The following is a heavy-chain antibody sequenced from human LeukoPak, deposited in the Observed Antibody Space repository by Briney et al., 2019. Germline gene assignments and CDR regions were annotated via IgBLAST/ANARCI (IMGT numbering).Heavy chain of an antibody. CDR2: ISASGGST. J-gene: IGHJ4*02. V-gene: IGHV3-23*01. D-gene: IGHD3-16*02. CDR3: AKGRPYDYVWGTYRTGFDY. Sequence: GSRRLSCAASGFTFSSYAMSWVRQAPGERLEWVSAISASGGSTYYADSVKGRFTISSDNSKNTLYLQMNSLGAEDTAVYYCAKGRPYDYVWGTYRTGFDYWGQGTL. CDR1: GFTFSSYA.